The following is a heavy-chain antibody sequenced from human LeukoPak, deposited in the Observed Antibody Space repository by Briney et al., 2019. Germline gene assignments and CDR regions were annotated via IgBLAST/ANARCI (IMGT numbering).Heavy chain of an antibody. CDR3: ARAPPITRGPFDP. J-gene: IGHJ5*02. V-gene: IGHV1-2*02. CDR1: GYTFTGYY. Sequence: EASVKVSCKASGYTFTGYYMHWVRQAPGQGLEWMGWINPNSGGTIYAQKFQGRVTMTRDTSTSTVYMELSRLRSDDTAVYYCARAPPITRGPFDPWGQGTLVTVSS. CDR2: INPNSGGT. D-gene: IGHD3-10*01.